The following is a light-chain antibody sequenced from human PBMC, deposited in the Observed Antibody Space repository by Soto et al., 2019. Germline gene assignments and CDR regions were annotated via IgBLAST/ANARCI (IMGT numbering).Light chain of an antibody. CDR3: QQTYSTPWT. V-gene: IGKV1-39*01. CDR2: AAS. Sequence: DIQMTQSPSSLSASVGDSVTITCXASQSISSSLNWYQHKPGTAPKLLIYAASSLQSGVPSRFSGSGSGTDFTLTISSLQPDDFASYYCQQTYSTPWTFGQGTKVDIK. CDR1: QSISSS. J-gene: IGKJ1*01.